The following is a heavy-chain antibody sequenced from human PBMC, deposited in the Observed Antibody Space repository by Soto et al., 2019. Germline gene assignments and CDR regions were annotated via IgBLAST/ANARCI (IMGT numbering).Heavy chain of an antibody. V-gene: IGHV1-46*02. CDR1: GYTFNDYY. CDR3: AIMTTVTNFVY. J-gene: IGHJ4*02. Sequence: ASVKVSCKASGYTFNDYYLHWVRQAPGQGLEWMGMINPSGGSTSYAQKFQGRVTMTRDTSTTTAYMELSSLRSEDTAVYYCAIMTTVTNFVYWGAGTLVTAPQ. D-gene: IGHD4-17*01. CDR2: INPSGGST.